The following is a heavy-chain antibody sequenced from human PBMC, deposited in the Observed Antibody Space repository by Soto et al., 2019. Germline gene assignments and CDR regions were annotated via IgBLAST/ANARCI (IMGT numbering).Heavy chain of an antibody. Sequence: QVQLVESGGGVVQPGRSLRISCAASGFTFSSYGMHWVRQAPGKGLEWVAVISYDGSNKYYADSVKGRLTLSRDNSKNTLYLQMNSLRAEDTAVYYCATGSLRLWFGELGDYGGPVTMVSVSS. J-gene: IGHJ4*02. CDR3: ATGSLRLWFGELGDY. D-gene: IGHD3-10*01. CDR1: GFTFSSYG. V-gene: IGHV3-30*03. CDR2: ISYDGSNK.